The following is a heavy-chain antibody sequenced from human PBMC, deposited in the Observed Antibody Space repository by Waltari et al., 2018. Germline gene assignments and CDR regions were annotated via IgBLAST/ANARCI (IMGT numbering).Heavy chain of an antibody. CDR3: AYYDFWSGYGM. Sequence: QVQLVQSGAEVKKPGASVKVSCKASGYTFTSYAMHWVRQAPGQRLEWMGWINAGNGNTKYSQKFQGRVTITRDTSASTAYMELSSLRSEDTAVYYRAYYDFWSGYGMWGQGTLVTVSS. CDR2: INAGNGNT. V-gene: IGHV1-3*01. D-gene: IGHD3-3*01. J-gene: IGHJ4*02. CDR1: GYTFTSYA.